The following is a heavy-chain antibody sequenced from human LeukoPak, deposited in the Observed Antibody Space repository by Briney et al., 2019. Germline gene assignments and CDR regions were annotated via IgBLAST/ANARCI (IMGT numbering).Heavy chain of an antibody. CDR1: GYTLTELS. J-gene: IGHJ4*02. Sequence: VASVKVSCKVSGYTLTELSMHWVRQAPGKGLEWMGGFDPEDGETIYAQKFQGRVTMTEDTSTDTAYMELSSLRSEDTAVYYCATMTTVVTPGSFDYWGQGTLVTVSS. CDR2: FDPEDGET. CDR3: ATMTTVVTPGSFDY. D-gene: IGHD4-23*01. V-gene: IGHV1-24*01.